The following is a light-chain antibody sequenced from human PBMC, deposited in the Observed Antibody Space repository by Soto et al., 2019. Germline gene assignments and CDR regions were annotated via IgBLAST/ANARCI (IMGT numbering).Light chain of an antibody. J-gene: IGKJ1*01. Sequence: EMVLTQSPGTLSLSPGGRATLSCRASQTVTLNYLAWYQQRPGQAPRLLIYGASSGATGIPDRFSGSGSGTDFTLTISRLEPEDFAVYYCQQYATSPRTFGQGTKVEIK. CDR3: QQYATSPRT. CDR1: QTVTLNY. V-gene: IGKV3-20*01. CDR2: GAS.